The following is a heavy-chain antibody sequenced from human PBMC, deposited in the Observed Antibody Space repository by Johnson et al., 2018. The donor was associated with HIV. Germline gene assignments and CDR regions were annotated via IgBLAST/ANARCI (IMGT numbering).Heavy chain of an antibody. D-gene: IGHD1-26*01. CDR3: ARGGRVIVGTEGAFDI. V-gene: IGHV3-30*04. Sequence: MQLVESGGGVVQPGRSLRLACVTSGFSISNYAMHWVRQAPGKGLEWVAVISNDGSFQYYTDSVKGRFTISRDNSKNTVFLQMNSLRPEDTAVYYCARGGRVIVGTEGAFDIWGQGTMVTVSS. J-gene: IGHJ3*02. CDR1: GFSISNYA. CDR2: ISNDGSFQ.